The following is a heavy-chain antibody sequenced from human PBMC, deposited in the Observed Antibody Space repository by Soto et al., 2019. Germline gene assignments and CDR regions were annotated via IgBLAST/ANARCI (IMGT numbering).Heavy chain of an antibody. V-gene: IGHV3-30-3*01. D-gene: IGHD4-17*01. CDR1: GFTFSSYA. CDR2: ISYDGSNK. J-gene: IGHJ3*02. CDR3: ARPIRMNDYGDYAGAFDI. Sequence: GGSLRLSCAASGFTFSSYAMHWVRQAPGKGLEWVAVISYDGSNKYYADSVKGRFTISRDNSKNTLYLQMNSLRAEDTAVYYCARPIRMNDYGDYAGAFDIWGQGTMVTVSS.